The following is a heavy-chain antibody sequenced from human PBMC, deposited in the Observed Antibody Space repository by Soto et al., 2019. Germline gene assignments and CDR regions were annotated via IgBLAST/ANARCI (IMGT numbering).Heavy chain of an antibody. CDR1: VFRFSDFS. J-gene: IGHJ4*02. V-gene: IGHV3-48*02. Sequence: LRLSCAASVFRFSDFSMNWVRQAPGKGLEWISYIRGSNTMYYADSVKGRFTISRDSAKNSLYLQMNSLRDEDTAVYYRARDLSWAFDHWGQGALVTVSS. D-gene: IGHD6-13*01. CDR3: ARDLSWAFDH. CDR2: IRGSNTM.